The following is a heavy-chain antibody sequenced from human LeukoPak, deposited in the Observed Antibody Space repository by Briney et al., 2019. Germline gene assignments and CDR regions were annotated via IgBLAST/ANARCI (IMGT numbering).Heavy chain of an antibody. D-gene: IGHD3-3*01. V-gene: IGHV7-4-1*02. CDR3: ARGIGAFEI. Sequence: GASVKVSCKASGYPFSTYTLNWVRQAPGQGLEWMGWIDTNTGNPTYAQALTGRFVFSLDTSVSAAFLQINSLKAEDTAVYYCARGIGAFEIMGQGTMGNGSS. CDR2: IDTNTGNP. J-gene: IGHJ3*02. CDR1: GYPFSTYT.